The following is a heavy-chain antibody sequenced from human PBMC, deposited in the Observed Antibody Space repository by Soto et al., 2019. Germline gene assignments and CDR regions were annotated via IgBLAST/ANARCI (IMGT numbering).Heavy chain of an antibody. J-gene: IGHJ6*03. CDR3: AKDSAEGSPLYYYYMDV. CDR2: ISGSGGST. CDR1: GFTFSSYA. D-gene: IGHD2-15*01. V-gene: IGHV3-23*01. Sequence: GGSLRLSCAASGFTFSSYAMSWVRQAPGKGLEWVSAISGSGGSTYYADSVKGRFAISRDNSKNTLYLQMNSLRAEDTAVYYCAKDSAEGSPLYYYYMDVWGKGTTVTVSS.